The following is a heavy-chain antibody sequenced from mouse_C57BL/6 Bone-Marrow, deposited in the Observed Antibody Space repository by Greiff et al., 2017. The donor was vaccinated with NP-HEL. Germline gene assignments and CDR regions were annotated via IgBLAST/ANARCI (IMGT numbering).Heavy chain of an antibody. D-gene: IGHD2-4*01. V-gene: IGHV1-59*01. CDR2: IDPSDSYT. CDR3: ASRSTMITRYFDY. CDR1: GYTFTSYW. Sequence: QVQLQQPGAELVRPGTSVKLSCKASGYTFTSYWMHWVKQRPGQGLEWIGVIDPSDSYTNYNQKFKGKATLTVDTSSSTAYMQLSSLTSEDSAVYYCASRSTMITRYFDYWGQGTTLTVSS. J-gene: IGHJ2*01.